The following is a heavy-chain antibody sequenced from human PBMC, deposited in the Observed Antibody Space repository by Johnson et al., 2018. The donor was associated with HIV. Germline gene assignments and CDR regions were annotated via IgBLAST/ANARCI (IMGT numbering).Heavy chain of an antibody. CDR1: GFTFSSYW. J-gene: IGHJ3*02. Sequence: VLLVESGGGLVQPGGSLRLSCAASGFTFSSYWMSWVRQAPGKRLEWVANIKQDGSEKYYVDSVKGRFTIARDNAKNSLYLQMNSLRAEDTAVYYCARRDRSYDILTGYYQGDAFDIWGQGTMVTVSS. CDR3: ARRDRSYDILTGYYQGDAFDI. V-gene: IGHV3-7*01. CDR2: IKQDGSEK. D-gene: IGHD3-9*01.